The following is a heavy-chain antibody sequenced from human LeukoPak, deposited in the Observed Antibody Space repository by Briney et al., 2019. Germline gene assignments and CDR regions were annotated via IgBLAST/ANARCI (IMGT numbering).Heavy chain of an antibody. V-gene: IGHV4-34*01. J-gene: IGHJ4*02. CDR2: INHSGST. CDR1: GGSFSGYY. D-gene: IGHD2-15*01. CDR3: ARRVVAGGSWYYYNDGEFDY. Sequence: SETLSLTCAVYGGSFSGYYWSWIRQPPGKGLEWIGEINHSGSTHYNPSLKSRVTISVDTSKNQFSLKLSSVTAADTAVYYCARRVVAGGSWYYYNDGEFDYWGQGTLVTVSS.